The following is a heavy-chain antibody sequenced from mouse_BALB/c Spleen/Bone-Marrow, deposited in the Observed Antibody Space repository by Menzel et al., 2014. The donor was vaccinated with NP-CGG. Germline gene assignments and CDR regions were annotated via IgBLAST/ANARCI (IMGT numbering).Heavy chain of an antibody. J-gene: IGHJ2*01. CDR1: GFTFSSFG. V-gene: IGHV5-17*02. CDR2: ISSGSSTV. Sequence: EVQLQESGGGLVQPGGSRKLSCAASGFTFSSFGMHWVRQAPEKGLEWVAYISSGSSTVYYADKVMGRFTISRDNPKNTLFLQMTRLRSEDTAMYYCARSGSSAGYFDYWGQGTTLTVSS. D-gene: IGHD1-1*01. CDR3: ARSGSSAGYFDY.